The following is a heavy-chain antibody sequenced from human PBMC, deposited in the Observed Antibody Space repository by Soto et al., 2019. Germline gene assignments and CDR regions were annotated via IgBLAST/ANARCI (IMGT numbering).Heavy chain of an antibody. D-gene: IGHD6-19*01. J-gene: IGHJ4*02. V-gene: IGHV1-69*04. CDR3: ARDLNSSGWYPGY. Sequence: GASVKVSCKASGGTFSSYIISWVRQAPGQGLEWMGRVIPILSIANYAQKFQGRVTITADKSTSTAYMELNSLRAEDTAVYYCARDLNSSGWYPGYWGQGTLVTVSS. CDR2: VIPILSIA. CDR1: GGTFSSYI.